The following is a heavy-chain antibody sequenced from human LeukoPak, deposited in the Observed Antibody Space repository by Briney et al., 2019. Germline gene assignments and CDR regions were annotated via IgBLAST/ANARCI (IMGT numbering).Heavy chain of an antibody. CDR2: ISSSSSTI. D-gene: IGHD6-13*01. V-gene: IGHV3-48*04. J-gene: IGHJ3*02. CDR1: GFTFSSYS. Sequence: GGSLRLSCAASGFTFSSYSMNWVRQAPGKGLEWVSYISSSSSTIYYADSVKGRFTISRDNAKNSLYLQMNSLRAEDTAVYYCARGLSSSSLHDAFDIWGQGTMVTVSS. CDR3: ARGLSSSSLHDAFDI.